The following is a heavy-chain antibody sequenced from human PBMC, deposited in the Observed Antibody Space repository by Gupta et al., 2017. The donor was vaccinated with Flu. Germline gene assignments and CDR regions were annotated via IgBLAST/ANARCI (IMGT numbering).Heavy chain of an antibody. CDR1: GFIFGVYW. V-gene: IGHV3-7*04. Sequence: EVELVESGGGVVQPGGSLRLSCVGSGFIFGVYWMTWVRQAPGKGLQWVANIKQDGSEKYSIDSVKDRFIISRDNDKNSLYLQMNSLRAEDTGVYFCARASGKFDLWGRGTPVTVSS. D-gene: IGHD1-26*01. J-gene: IGHJ2*01. CDR2: IKQDGSEK. CDR3: ARASGKFDL.